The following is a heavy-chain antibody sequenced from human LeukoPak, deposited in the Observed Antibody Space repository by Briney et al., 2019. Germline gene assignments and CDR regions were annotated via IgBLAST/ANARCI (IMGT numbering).Heavy chain of an antibody. CDR1: GFSFSSYG. V-gene: IGHV3-33*06. Sequence: GSLRLSCEASGFSFSSYGMHWVRQAPGKGLEWVAVVWYDGSNRYYADSVKGRFTISRDNSKNTLYLQMNSLRAEDTAVYYCAKDHSGSLLDYWGQGTLVTVSS. CDR3: AKDHSGSLLDY. CDR2: VWYDGSNR. J-gene: IGHJ4*02. D-gene: IGHD1-26*01.